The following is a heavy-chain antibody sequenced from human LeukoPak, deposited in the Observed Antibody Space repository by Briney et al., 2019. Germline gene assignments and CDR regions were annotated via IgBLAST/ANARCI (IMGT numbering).Heavy chain of an antibody. CDR3: ARVPGDTAMATADY. J-gene: IGHJ4*02. CDR2: IYYSGST. CDR1: GGSISSGDYY. V-gene: IGHV4-30-4*01. D-gene: IGHD5-18*01. Sequence: SETLSLTCTVSGGSISSGDYYWSWIRQPPGKGLEWIGYIYYSGSTYYNPSLKSRVTISVDTSKNQFSLKLSSVTAADTAVYYCARVPGDTAMATADYWGQGTLVTVSS.